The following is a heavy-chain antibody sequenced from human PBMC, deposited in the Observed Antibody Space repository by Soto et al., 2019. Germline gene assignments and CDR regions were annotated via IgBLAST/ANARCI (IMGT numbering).Heavy chain of an antibody. V-gene: IGHV1-69*13. D-gene: IGHD3-22*01. Sequence: EASVKVSCKASGGTFSSYAISWVRQAPGQGLEWMGGIIPIFGTANYAQKFQGRVTITADESTSTAYMELSSLRSEDTAVYYCARENYDSSGDRRYDAFDIWGQGTMVTVSS. CDR1: GGTFSSYA. CDR2: IIPIFGTA. J-gene: IGHJ3*02. CDR3: ARENYDSSGDRRYDAFDI.